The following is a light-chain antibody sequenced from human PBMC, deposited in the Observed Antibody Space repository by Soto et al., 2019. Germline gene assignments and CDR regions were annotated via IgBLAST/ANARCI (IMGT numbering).Light chain of an antibody. J-gene: IGKJ1*01. V-gene: IGKV1-5*03. Sequence: DLPITQSPSALAAAVGDRVTITCRASQSSSSWLAWYQQKPGKAPKLLIYKASSLESGVPSRFSGSGSGTEFTLTISSLQPDDFATYYCQQYNSYWTFGQGTKVDIK. CDR2: KAS. CDR1: QSSSSW. CDR3: QQYNSYWT.